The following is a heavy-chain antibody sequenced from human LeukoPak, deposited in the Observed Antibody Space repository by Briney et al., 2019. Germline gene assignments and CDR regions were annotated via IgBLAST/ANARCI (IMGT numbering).Heavy chain of an antibody. CDR1: GGSISSSSFY. CDR3: ITGRGEYFQH. Sequence: SETLSLTCTVSGGSISSSSFYWGWIRQPPGKGLEWIGTIYYSGSTYYNSSLKSRVTISVDTSKNQFSLKLSSVTAADTAVYYCITGRGEYFQHWGQGTLVTVSS. CDR2: IYYSGST. V-gene: IGHV4-39*01. D-gene: IGHD1-14*01. J-gene: IGHJ1*01.